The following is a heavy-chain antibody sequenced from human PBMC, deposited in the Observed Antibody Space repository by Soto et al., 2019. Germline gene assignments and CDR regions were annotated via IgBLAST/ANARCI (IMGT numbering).Heavy chain of an antibody. CDR2: VCYSGST. CDR1: GGSTNSRSDY. Sequence: SETLSLTCTVSGGSTNSRSDYWGWIRQPPGRGLEWIGSVCYSGSTHDNPSLQSRVSISVDTSRNQFSLNLISVTAADTAVYFCARQPRGPGYGERGLYFDHWGQGTLVTVSS. CDR3: ARQPRGPGYGERGLYFDH. D-gene: IGHD3-16*01. V-gene: IGHV4-39*01. J-gene: IGHJ4*02.